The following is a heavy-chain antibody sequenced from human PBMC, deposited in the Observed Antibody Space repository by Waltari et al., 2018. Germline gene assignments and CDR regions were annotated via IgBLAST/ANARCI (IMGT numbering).Heavy chain of an antibody. CDR3: AKDRGIAAAGWYYFDY. CDR1: GFTFSSYG. CDR2: RWYDGSNK. D-gene: IGHD6-13*01. J-gene: IGHJ4*02. V-gene: IGHV3-33*06. Sequence: QVQLVESGGGVVQPGRSLRLSCAASGFTFSSYGMHWVRQAPGKGLEWVAVRWYDGSNKYYADSVKGGFTIARDNSKNTLYLQMNSLRAEDTAVYYCAKDRGIAAAGWYYFDYWGQGTLVTVSS.